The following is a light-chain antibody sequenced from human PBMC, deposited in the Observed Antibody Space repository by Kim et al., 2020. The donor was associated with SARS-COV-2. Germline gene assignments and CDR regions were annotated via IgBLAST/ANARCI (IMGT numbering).Light chain of an antibody. CDR2: DAS. CDR1: QDISNY. Sequence: DIQMTQSPSSLSASVGDRVTITCQASQDISNYLNWYQQKPGKAPKLLIYDASNLETGVPSRFNGSGSGTDFTFTISSLQPEHIATDCCQHYDSLPPDTFGQGTKLEI. V-gene: IGKV1-33*01. CDR3: QHYDSLPPDT. J-gene: IGKJ2*01.